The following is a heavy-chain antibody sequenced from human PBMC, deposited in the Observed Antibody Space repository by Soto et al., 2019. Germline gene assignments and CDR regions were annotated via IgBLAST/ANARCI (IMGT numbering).Heavy chain of an antibody. V-gene: IGHV4-4*02. J-gene: IGHJ5*02. CDR3: AGSSGWYGPLSWFDP. CDR1: GGSISSSNW. Sequence: SETLSLTCAVSGGSISSSNWWSWVRQPPGKGLEWIGEIYHSGSTNYNPSLKSRVTISVDKSKNQFSLKLSSVTAADTAVYYCAGSSGWYGPLSWFDPWGQGTLVTVSS. CDR2: IYHSGST. D-gene: IGHD6-19*01.